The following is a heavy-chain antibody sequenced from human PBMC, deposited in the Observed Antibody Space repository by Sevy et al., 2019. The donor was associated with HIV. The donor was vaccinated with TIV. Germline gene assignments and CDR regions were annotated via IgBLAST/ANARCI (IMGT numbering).Heavy chain of an antibody. CDR1: GYTFTSYA. V-gene: IGHV1-3*01. CDR3: ARAGQQWLVPTFDY. CDR2: INAGNGNT. Sequence: ASVKVSCKASGYTFTSYAMHWVGQAPGQRLEWMGWINAGNGNTKYSQKFQGRVTITRDTSASTAYMELSSLRSEDTAVYYCARAGQQWLVPTFDYWGQGTLVTVSS. D-gene: IGHD6-19*01. J-gene: IGHJ4*02.